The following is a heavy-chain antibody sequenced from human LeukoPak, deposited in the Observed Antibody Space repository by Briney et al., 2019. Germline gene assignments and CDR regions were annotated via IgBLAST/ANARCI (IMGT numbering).Heavy chain of an antibody. V-gene: IGHV3-23*01. J-gene: IGHJ4*02. CDR3: AKGIALWFGELLDY. CDR2: ISGSYGST. Sequence: GGSLRLSCAASGFTFSSYWMSWVRQAPGKGLEWVSSISGSYGSTYYADSVKGRFTISRDNSKNTLYVQMNSLRAEDTAVYYCAKGIALWFGELLDYWGQGTLVTVSS. D-gene: IGHD3-10*01. CDR1: GFTFSSYW.